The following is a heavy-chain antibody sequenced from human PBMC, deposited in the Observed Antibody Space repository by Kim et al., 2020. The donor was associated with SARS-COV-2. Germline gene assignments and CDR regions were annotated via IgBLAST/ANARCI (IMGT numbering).Heavy chain of an antibody. J-gene: IGHJ4*02. D-gene: IGHD3-3*01. CDR1: GGSFSGYY. CDR3: STGSGPITIFDY. Sequence: SETLSLTCAVYGGSFSGYYWSWIRQPPGKGLEWIGEIIHSGSTNSNPSLKSRVTIPLNTPKNQFALMLILVPPAVTAVNNWSTGSGPITIFDYCGRGTLV. V-gene: IGHV4-34*03. CDR2: IIHSGST.